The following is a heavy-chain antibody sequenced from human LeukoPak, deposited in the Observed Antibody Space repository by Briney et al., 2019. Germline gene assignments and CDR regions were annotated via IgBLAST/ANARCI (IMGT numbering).Heavy chain of an antibody. CDR3: AKAYLYWDRLDFDY. J-gene: IGHJ4*02. Sequence: PGGSLRLSCVASGLTFSSHAMTWVRQTPGKGLEWVSGITGSGATTYYADSVKGRFTISRDNSRNTLYLQMNSLRAEDTAVYYCAKAYLYWDRLDFDYWGQGTLVTVSS. D-gene: IGHD1-26*01. CDR2: ITGSGATT. CDR1: GLTFSSHA. V-gene: IGHV3-23*01.